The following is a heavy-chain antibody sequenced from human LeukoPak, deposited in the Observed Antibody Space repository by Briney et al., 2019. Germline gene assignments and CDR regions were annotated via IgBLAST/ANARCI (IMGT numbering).Heavy chain of an antibody. CDR1: GGTFSSYA. D-gene: IGHD6-19*01. Sequence: SVKVSCKASGGTFSSYAISWVRQAPGQGLEWMGGIIPIFGTANYAQKFQGRVTITADESTSTAYMELSSLRSEDTAVYYCASSLEQWLVGDYWGQGTLVTVSS. J-gene: IGHJ4*02. CDR3: ASSLEQWLVGDY. V-gene: IGHV1-69*13. CDR2: IIPIFGTA.